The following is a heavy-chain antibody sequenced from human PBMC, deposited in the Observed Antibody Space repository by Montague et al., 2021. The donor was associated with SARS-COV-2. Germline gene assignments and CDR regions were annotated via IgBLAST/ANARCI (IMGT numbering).Heavy chain of an antibody. D-gene: IGHD3-10*01. Sequence: SETLSLTCAVYGGSFSGYYWSWIRQPPGKGLEWIGEINHSGSTNYNPSLKSRVTISVDTSKNQFSLKLSSVTAADTAVYYCAIPMVRGFSRYFDIWGQGTLVTVSS. CDR1: GGSFSGYY. V-gene: IGHV4-34*01. J-gene: IGHJ3*02. CDR2: INHSGST. CDR3: AIPMVRGFSRYFDI.